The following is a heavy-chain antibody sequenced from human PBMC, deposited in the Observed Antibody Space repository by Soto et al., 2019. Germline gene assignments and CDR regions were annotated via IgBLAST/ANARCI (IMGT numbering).Heavy chain of an antibody. J-gene: IGHJ4*02. D-gene: IGHD2-21*01. Sequence: GGSLRLSCAASGFTFSSYWMSWVRQAPGKGLEWVANIKQDGSEKYYVDSVKGRFTISRDNAKNSLYLQMNSLRAEDTAVYYCARVHIVVVIAISYFDYWGQGTLVTVSS. CDR2: IKQDGSEK. CDR3: ARVHIVVVIAISYFDY. CDR1: GFTFSSYW. V-gene: IGHV3-7*01.